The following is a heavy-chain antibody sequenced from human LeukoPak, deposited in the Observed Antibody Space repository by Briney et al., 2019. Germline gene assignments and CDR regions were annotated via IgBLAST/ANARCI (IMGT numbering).Heavy chain of an antibody. Sequence: SVKVSCKASGDTFSRYAISWARQAPGQGLEWMGGIIPIFGTTNYAQKFQGRVTITADESTSIAYMELSSLRSEDTAVYYCARSYQLLTTFYFDYWGQGTLVTVSS. V-gene: IGHV1-69*13. D-gene: IGHD2-2*01. CDR3: ARSYQLLTTFYFDY. CDR1: GDTFSRYA. CDR2: IIPIFGTT. J-gene: IGHJ4*02.